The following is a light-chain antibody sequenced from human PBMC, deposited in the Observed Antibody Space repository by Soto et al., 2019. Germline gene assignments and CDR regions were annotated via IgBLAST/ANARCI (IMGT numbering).Light chain of an antibody. CDR2: EVS. CDR3: NSYTSSGTYV. V-gene: IGLV2-18*02. Sequence: QSALTQPPSVSGSPGQSVTISCTGTSSDVGSYNRVSWYQQPPGTAPKLMIYEVSNRPSGVPDRFSGSKSGNTASLTISGLQAEDEADYYCNSYTSSGTYVFGTGTQLTGL. CDR1: SSDVGSYNR. J-gene: IGLJ1*01.